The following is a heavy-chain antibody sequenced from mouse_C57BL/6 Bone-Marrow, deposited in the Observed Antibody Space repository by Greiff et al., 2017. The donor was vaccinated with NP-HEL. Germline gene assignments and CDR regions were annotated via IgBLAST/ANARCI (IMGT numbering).Heavy chain of an antibody. J-gene: IGHJ1*03. D-gene: IGHD1-1*01. CDR2: IYPGGGYT. Sequence: QVHLQQSGAELVRPGTSVKMSCKASGYTFTNYWIGWAKQRPGHGLEWIGDIYPGGGYTNYNEKFKGKATLTADKSSSTAYMQFSSLTSEDSAIYYCARSRDYYGSSHVHWYFDVWGTGTTVTVSS. CDR1: GYTFTNYW. V-gene: IGHV1-63*01. CDR3: ARSRDYYGSSHVHWYFDV.